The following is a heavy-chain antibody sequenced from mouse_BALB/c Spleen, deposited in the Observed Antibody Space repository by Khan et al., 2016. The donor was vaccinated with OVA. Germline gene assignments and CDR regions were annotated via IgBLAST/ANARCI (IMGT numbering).Heavy chain of an antibody. CDR3: ATLYGNEPY. CDR1: GFSLTNYG. D-gene: IGHD2-1*01. Sequence: VQLQGSGPGLVAPSQSLSITCTVSGFSLTNYGVHWLRQPPGKGLEWLGVIWAGGSTNYNSALMSRLSISKDNSKGQVFLKMNSLQTDDTAMYYCATLYGNEPYWGQGTLVTVSA. J-gene: IGHJ3*01. CDR2: IWAGGST. V-gene: IGHV2-9*02.